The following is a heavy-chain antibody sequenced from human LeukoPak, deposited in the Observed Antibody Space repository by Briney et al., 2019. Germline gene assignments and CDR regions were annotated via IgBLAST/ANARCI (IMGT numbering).Heavy chain of an antibody. CDR1: GFTFSSYA. J-gene: IGHJ4*02. Sequence: PGRSLRLSCAASGFTFSSYAMHWVRQAPGKGLEWVVVISYDGSNKYYADSVKGRFTISRDNSKNTLYLQMNSLRAEDTAVYYCAKDRGREWGIRYSGSPGPLDYWGQGTLVTVSS. D-gene: IGHD1-26*01. CDR3: AKDRGREWGIRYSGSPGPLDY. CDR2: ISYDGSNK. V-gene: IGHV3-30-3*01.